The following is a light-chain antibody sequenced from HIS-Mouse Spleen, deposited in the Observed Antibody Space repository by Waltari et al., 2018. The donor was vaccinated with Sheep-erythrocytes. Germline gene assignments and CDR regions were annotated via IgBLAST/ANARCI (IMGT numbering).Light chain of an antibody. CDR2: DVS. J-gene: IGLJ1*01. CDR3: CSYAGSYNHV. V-gene: IGLV2-11*01. Sequence: QSALTQPRSVSGSPGQSVTISCTGTSSDVGGYNYVSWYHQHPGKAPKRMIYDVSKRPSVAPDRFSGSKSGTTASLTISGLQAEDEADYYCCSYAGSYNHVFATGTKVTVL. CDR1: SSDVGGYNY.